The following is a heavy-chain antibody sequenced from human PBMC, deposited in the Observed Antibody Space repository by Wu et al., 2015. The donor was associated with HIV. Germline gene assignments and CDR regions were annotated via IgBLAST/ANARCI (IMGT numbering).Heavy chain of an antibody. J-gene: IGHJ3*02. CDR2: ISAYNGNT. CDR1: GYTFTSYG. Sequence: QVQLVQSGAEVKKPGASVKVSCKASGYTFTSYGINWVRQAPGQGLEWMGWISAYNGNTNYAQKLQGRVTMTTDISTSTAYMELRSLRSDDTAVYYCARSRASVVPGAPSDLLDIWGQGTMVTVSS. D-gene: IGHD2-2*01. CDR3: ARSRASVVPGAPSDLLDI. V-gene: IGHV1-18*01.